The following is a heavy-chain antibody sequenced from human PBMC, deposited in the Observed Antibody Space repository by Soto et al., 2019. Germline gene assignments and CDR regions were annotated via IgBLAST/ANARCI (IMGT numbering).Heavy chain of an antibody. J-gene: IGHJ3*02. V-gene: IGHV1-18*04. CDR2: ISAYNGNT. CDR3: ARDGTYYYDSSHKAHDAFDI. D-gene: IGHD3-22*01. CDR1: GYTFTSYG. Sequence: ASVKVSCKASGYTFTSYGISWVRQAPGQGLEWMGWISAYNGNTNYAQKLQGGVTMTTDTSTSTAYMELRSLRSDDTAVYYCARDGTYYYDSSHKAHDAFDIWGQGTMVTVSS.